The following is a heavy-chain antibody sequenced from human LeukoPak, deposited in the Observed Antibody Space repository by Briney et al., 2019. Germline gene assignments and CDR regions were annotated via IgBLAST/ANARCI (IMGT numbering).Heavy chain of an antibody. J-gene: IGHJ5*02. Sequence: PGGSLRLSCAASGFTFSSYGMHWVRQAPGKGLEWVAVIWYDGSNKYYADSVKGRFTISRDNSKNTLYLQMNSLRAEDTAVYYCARDLRGSSWYGPWFDPWGQGTLVTVSS. D-gene: IGHD6-13*01. V-gene: IGHV3-33*01. CDR1: GFTFSSYG. CDR2: IWYDGSNK. CDR3: ARDLRGSSWYGPWFDP.